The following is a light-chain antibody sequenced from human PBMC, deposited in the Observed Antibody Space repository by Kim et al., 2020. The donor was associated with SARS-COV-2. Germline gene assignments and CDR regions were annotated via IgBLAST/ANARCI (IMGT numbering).Light chain of an antibody. CDR2: GKN. V-gene: IGLV3-19*01. J-gene: IGLJ2*01. CDR1: SLRSYY. CDR3: NSRDSSGDLVV. Sequence: ALGQTVMSTCQGDSLRSYYASWYQQKPGQAPVLVIYGKNFRPSGIPDRFSGSSSGNTASLTIAGAQAEDEADYYCNSRDSSGDLVVFGGGTQLTVL.